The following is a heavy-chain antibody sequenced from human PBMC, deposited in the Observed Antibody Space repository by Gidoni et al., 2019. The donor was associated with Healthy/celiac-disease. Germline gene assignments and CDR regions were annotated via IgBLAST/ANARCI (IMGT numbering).Heavy chain of an antibody. V-gene: IGHV3-21*01. CDR3: ARESYDRAWGY. J-gene: IGHJ4*02. Sequence: EVQLVESGGGLVKPGGSLRLSCAVSGFTFSSYSMNWVRQAPGKGLQCVSSISSSGTYIYYADSVKGRFTISRDNAKNSLYLQMNSLRAEDTAVYYCARESYDRAWGYWGQGILVTVSS. D-gene: IGHD3-22*01. CDR2: ISSSGTYI. CDR1: GFTFSSYS.